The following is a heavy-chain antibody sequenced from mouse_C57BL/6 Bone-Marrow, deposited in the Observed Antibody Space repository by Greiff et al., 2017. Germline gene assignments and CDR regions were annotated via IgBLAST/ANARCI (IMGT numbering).Heavy chain of an antibody. CDR1: GYTFTSYD. CDR2: IYPRDGST. CDR3: AREIPTVVTTGNYFDY. D-gene: IGHD1-1*01. Sequence: VQLQQSGPELVKPGASVKLSCTASGYTFTSYDMHWVKQRPGQGLEWIGWIYPRDGSTKYTEKFKGKATLTVDTSSSTAYMELHSLTSEDSGVYFGAREIPTVVTTGNYFDYWGQGTSVTVSS. V-gene: IGHV1-85*01. J-gene: IGHJ4*01.